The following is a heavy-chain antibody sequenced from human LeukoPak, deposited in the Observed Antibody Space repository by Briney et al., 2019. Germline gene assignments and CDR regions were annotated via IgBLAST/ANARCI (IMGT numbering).Heavy chain of an antibody. D-gene: IGHD6-13*01. CDR2: INPNSGGT. CDR1: VYTFTGYY. Sequence: GASVKVSCKASVYTFTGYYMHWVRQAPGQGLEWMGWINPNSGGTNYAQKFQGRVTMTRDTSISTAYMELSRLRSDDTAVYYCARVDIAAAGNPRIPFVYWGQGTLVTVSS. J-gene: IGHJ4*02. V-gene: IGHV1-2*02. CDR3: ARVDIAAAGNPRIPFVY.